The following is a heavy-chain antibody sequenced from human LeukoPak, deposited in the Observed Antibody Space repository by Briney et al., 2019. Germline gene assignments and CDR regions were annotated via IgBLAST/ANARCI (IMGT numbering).Heavy chain of an antibody. CDR1: GGSISSADYC. Sequence: SETLSLTCTVSGGSISSADYCWSWIRQPPGKGLEWIGYIYYSGSPYYNPSFKSRVTISVDTSKNQFSLEMSSVTAADTAVYYCARGYSRLPGSYYYFDYWGQGALVTVSS. J-gene: IGHJ4*02. CDR3: ARGYSRLPGSYYYFDY. CDR2: IYYSGSP. V-gene: IGHV4-30-4*08. D-gene: IGHD1-26*01.